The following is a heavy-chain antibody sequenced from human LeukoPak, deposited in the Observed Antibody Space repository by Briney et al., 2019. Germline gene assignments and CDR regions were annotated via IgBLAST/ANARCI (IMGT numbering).Heavy chain of an antibody. J-gene: IGHJ5*02. Sequence: SGGSLRLSCAASGFTFSSYVMHWVRQAPGKGLKWVAFIRHDGTNKFYADSVKGRFTISRDNSGNTLFLQMDSLSIEDTAVYFCAKEKVAYYSSAWAGLFDTWGQGALVTVSS. CDR3: AKEKVAYYSSAWAGLFDT. V-gene: IGHV3-30*02. D-gene: IGHD6-19*01. CDR2: IRHDGTNK. CDR1: GFTFSSYV.